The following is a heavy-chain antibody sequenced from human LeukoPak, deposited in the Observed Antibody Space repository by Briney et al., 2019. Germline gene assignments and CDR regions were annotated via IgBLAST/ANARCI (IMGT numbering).Heavy chain of an antibody. CDR3: ARAYYYDGSGYYSPNFDY. Sequence: GASVKVSCKASGYTFTSYGISWVRQAPGQGLEWMGWISAYNGNTNYAQKLQGRVTMTTDTSTSTAYMELRSLRSDDTAVYYCARAYYYDGSGYYSPNFDYWGQGTLVTVSS. CDR1: GYTFTSYG. V-gene: IGHV1-18*01. D-gene: IGHD3-22*01. CDR2: ISAYNGNT. J-gene: IGHJ4*02.